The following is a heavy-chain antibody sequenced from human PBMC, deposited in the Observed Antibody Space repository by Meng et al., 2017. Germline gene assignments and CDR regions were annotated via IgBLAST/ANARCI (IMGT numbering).Heavy chain of an antibody. CDR3: ANNVFRGSSWCFDY. CDR1: GFTFSSYE. Sequence: GESLKISCAASGFTFSSYEMNWVRQAPGKGLEWVSYISSSGSNIYYADSVKGRFTISRDNAKNSLYLQMNSLRAEDTAVYYCANNVFRGSSWCFDYWGQGTLVTVSS. V-gene: IGHV3-48*03. CDR2: ISSSGSNI. J-gene: IGHJ4*02. D-gene: IGHD6-13*01.